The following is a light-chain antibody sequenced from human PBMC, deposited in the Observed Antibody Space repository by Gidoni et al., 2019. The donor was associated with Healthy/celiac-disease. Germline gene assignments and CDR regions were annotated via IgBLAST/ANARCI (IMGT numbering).Light chain of an antibody. J-gene: IGKJ2*01. CDR3: QQYGSSPMYT. V-gene: IGKV3-20*01. Sequence: EIVFTQSPGTLSLSPGERATLSCRASQCVSSSYLAWYQQKPGQAPRLLIYGASSRATGIPDRFSGSGSGTDFTLTISRLEPEDFAVYYCQQYGSSPMYTFGQGTKLEIK. CDR1: QCVSSSY. CDR2: GAS.